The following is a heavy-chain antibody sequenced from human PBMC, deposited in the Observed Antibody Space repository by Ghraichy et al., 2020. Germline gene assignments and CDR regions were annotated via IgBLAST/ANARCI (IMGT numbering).Heavy chain of an antibody. CDR1: DGSITSNTFY. CDR3: ARDAGSHYDSGLHQGRVGMDV. D-gene: IGHD3-10*01. CDR2: VHYTGRT. Sequence: SETLSLTCSVSDGSITSNTFYWAWIRQPPGQGLEWIGSVHYTGRTYYSASLLSRETMSVDRSKNLFTLELESVTAADTATYYCARDAGSHYDSGLHQGRVGMDVWGQGTTVIVS. V-gene: IGHV4-39*06. J-gene: IGHJ6*02.